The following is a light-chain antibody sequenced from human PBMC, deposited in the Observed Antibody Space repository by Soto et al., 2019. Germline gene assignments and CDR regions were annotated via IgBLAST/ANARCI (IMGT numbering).Light chain of an antibody. Sequence: DIQMTQSPSSLSASVGDRVTITCRASQSIDSYLNWYQQKPGKAPKLLIYAASSLQSGVPSRFSGSGSGTDFTLTISSLQAGDFASYYCQQRYRTPPSFGQGTKLEIK. V-gene: IGKV1-39*01. CDR2: AAS. J-gene: IGKJ2*01. CDR1: QSIDSY. CDR3: QQRYRTPPS.